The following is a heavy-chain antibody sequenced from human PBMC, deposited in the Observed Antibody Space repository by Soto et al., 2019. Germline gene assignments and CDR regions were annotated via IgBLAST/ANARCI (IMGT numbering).Heavy chain of an antibody. Sequence: PGGSLRLSCAASGFTFSSYGMHWVRQAPGKGLEWVAVIWYDGSNKYYADSVKGRFTISRDNSKNTLYLQMNSLRAEDTAVYYCARDGLYDSSGYYYSWDYYYGMDVWGQGTTVTVSS. D-gene: IGHD3-22*01. J-gene: IGHJ6*02. CDR2: IWYDGSNK. V-gene: IGHV3-33*01. CDR3: ARDGLYDSSGYYYSWDYYYGMDV. CDR1: GFTFSSYG.